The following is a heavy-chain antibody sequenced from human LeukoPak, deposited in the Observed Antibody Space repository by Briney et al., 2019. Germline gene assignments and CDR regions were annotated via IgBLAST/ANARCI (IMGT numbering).Heavy chain of an antibody. Sequence: GGSLRLSCAASGFTFSSYGMHWVRQAPGKGLEWVSLIHDDGSTYYTDSVKGRFTISRDNSKNTLYLQMNSLRAEDTAVYYCAREENHIVTTSYYFDHWGQGTLVTVSS. J-gene: IGHJ4*02. CDR2: IHDDGST. CDR3: AREENHIVTTSYYFDH. V-gene: IGHV3-53*01. CDR1: GFTFSSYG. D-gene: IGHD5-12*01.